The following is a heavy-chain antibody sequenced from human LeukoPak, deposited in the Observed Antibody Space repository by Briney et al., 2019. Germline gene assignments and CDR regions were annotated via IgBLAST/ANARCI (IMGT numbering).Heavy chain of an antibody. Sequence: PGGSLRLSCAASGFTFSTYAMNWVRQAPGKGLEWVSYITNNGSTIYYADSVKGRLTISRDKAENSLYLQMNSLRAEDTAIYYCAKESGQSPHYFDYWGQGTLVTVSS. CDR2: ITNNGSTI. V-gene: IGHV3-48*03. J-gene: IGHJ4*02. CDR3: AKESGQSPHYFDY. CDR1: GFTFSTYA.